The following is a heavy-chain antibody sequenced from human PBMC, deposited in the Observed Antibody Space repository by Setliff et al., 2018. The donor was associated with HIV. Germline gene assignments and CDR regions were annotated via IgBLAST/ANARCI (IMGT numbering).Heavy chain of an antibody. CDR3: AREPNDGEPGNFDY. D-gene: IGHD1-1*01. J-gene: IGHJ4*02. Sequence: SETLSLTCAASGGSFSGDYWTWIRQAPGKGLEWIGEIHHTGRTDYNPALRGRVSISVDTSKSQFTLRLDSVTAADTALYYCAREPNDGEPGNFDYWGQGTLVTVSS. CDR2: IHHTGRT. V-gene: IGHV4-34*01. CDR1: GGSFSGDY.